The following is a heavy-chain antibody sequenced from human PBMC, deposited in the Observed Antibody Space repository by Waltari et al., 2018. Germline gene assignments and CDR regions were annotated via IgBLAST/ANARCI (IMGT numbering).Heavy chain of an antibody. V-gene: IGHV4-39*01. D-gene: IGHD6-19*01. CDR1: GGSISSTSDY. J-gene: IGHJ4*02. Sequence: QLQLQESGPGLVKPSETLSLTCTVSGGSISSTSDYWGWFRQPPGKGREGFGSINYSGSTYYNPSLKSRVTISVDSSKNQFSLKLSSVTAADTAVYYCARGRSAAVAAMGGQGTLVTVSS. CDR2: INYSGST. CDR3: ARGRSAAVAAM.